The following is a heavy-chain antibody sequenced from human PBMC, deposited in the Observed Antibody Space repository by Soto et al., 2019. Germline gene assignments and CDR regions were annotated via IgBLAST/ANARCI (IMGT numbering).Heavy chain of an antibody. D-gene: IGHD3-10*01. V-gene: IGHV1-69*13. Sequence: ASVKVSCKASGGTFSSYAISWVRQAPGQGLEWMGGIIPIFGTANYAQKFQARVTITADEAKSTAYMELSSLRSEDTAVYYCGTRGGYYYGSPLRPGGQGTLVNASS. CDR3: GTRGGYYYGSPLRP. CDR2: IIPIFGTA. J-gene: IGHJ5*02. CDR1: GGTFSSYA.